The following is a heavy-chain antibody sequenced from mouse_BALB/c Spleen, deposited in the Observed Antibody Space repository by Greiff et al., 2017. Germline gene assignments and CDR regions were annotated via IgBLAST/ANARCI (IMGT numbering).Heavy chain of an antibody. CDR2: IWSGGST. J-gene: IGHJ3*01. D-gene: IGHD2-14*01. Sequence: QVQLHQSGPVLVQPSQSLSITCTVSGFSLTSYCVPWVRQSPGKGLEWLGVIWSGGSTDYNAAFISRLSISKDNSKSQVFFKMHSLQANDTAIYYCARNYYRSTAWLAYWGQGTLVTVSA. CDR1: GFSLTSYC. V-gene: IGHV2-2*02. CDR3: ARNYYRSTAWLAY.